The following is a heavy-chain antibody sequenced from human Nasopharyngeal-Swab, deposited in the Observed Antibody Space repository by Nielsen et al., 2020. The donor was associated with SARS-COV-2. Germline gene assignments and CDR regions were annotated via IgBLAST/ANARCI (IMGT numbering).Heavy chain of an antibody. CDR2: IYHSGST. CDR3: ARERLGYRSSTSCYGGERYYYYYYMDV. Sequence: WIRQPPGKGLEWIGEIYHSGSTNYNPSLKSRATISVDKSKNQFSLKLSSVTAADTAVYYCARERLGYRSSTSCYGGERYYYYYYMDVWGKGTTVTVSS. J-gene: IGHJ6*03. V-gene: IGHV4-4*02. D-gene: IGHD2-2*01.